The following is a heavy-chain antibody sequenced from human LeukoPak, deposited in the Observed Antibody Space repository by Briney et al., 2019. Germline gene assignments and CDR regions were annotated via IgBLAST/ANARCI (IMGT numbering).Heavy chain of an antibody. CDR3: ARPSDY. CDR2: IYYSGST. Sequence: GSLRLSCAASGFTFSSYEMNWVRQPPGKGLEWIGSIYYSGSTYYNPSLKSRVTISVDTSKNQFSLKLSSVTAADTAVYYCARPSDYWGQGTLVTVSS. V-gene: IGHV4-39*01. CDR1: GFTFSSYE. J-gene: IGHJ4*02.